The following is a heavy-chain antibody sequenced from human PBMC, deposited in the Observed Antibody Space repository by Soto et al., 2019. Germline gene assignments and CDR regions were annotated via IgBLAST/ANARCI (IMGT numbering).Heavy chain of an antibody. J-gene: IGHJ6*02. V-gene: IGHV4-30-4*01. CDR3: ARWSGVGVAGMDV. Sequence: QVQLQESGPRLVKPLQTLSLTCTVSGDSINSGDYYWSWIRQPPGRGLEWVGYSFYSGITDYNPSLKSRMSMDTSKNQFSLRLNSVTAADTAVYFCARWSGVGVAGMDVWGQGTTLSVSS. D-gene: IGHD3-10*01. CDR1: GDSINSGDYY. CDR2: SFYSGIT.